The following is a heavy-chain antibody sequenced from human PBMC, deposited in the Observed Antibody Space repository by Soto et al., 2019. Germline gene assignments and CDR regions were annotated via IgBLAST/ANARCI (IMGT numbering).Heavy chain of an antibody. V-gene: IGHV1-18*01. CDR2: ISAYNGNT. Sequence: ASVKVSCKASGYIFTSYGISWVRQAPGQGLEWMGWISAYNGNTKYAQNLQGRVTLTTDTSTYTAYMELRSLQSDDTAVYYCAGDFGSEFSGPGAVFDSWGQGALVTVSS. D-gene: IGHD5-12*01. CDR1: GYIFTSYG. J-gene: IGHJ4*02. CDR3: AGDFGSEFSGPGAVFDS.